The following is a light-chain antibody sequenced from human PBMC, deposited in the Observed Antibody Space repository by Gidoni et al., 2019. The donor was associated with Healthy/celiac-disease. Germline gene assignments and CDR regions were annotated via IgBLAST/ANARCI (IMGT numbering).Light chain of an antibody. J-gene: IGKJ4*01. CDR3: QQSYSTPLT. CDR1: QSISSY. CDR2: AAS. Sequence: DIQMTQSPSSLSASVGDRVTITCRASQSISSYLNLYQQKPGKAPKLLIYAASSLQSGVPSRFSGSGSGTDFTLTISSLKPEDFATYYCQQSYSTPLTCGGGTKVEIK. V-gene: IGKV1-39*01.